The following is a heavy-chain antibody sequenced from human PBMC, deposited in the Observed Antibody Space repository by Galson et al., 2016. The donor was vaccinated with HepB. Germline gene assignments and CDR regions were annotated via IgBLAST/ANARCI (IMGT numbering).Heavy chain of an antibody. CDR3: VTDWHYPLWSGFFY. CDR2: IKSQTDGETK. J-gene: IGHJ4*02. V-gene: IGHV3-15*01. CDR1: GFPFGNAW. D-gene: IGHD3-3*01. Sequence: SLRLSCAASGFPFGNAWMSWVRQAPGKGLEWVGRIKSQTDGETKDYAAPVKGRFTISRDDSENTLFLQMNSLTSEDTGVYYCVTDWHYPLWSGFFYWGQGTLVTVSS.